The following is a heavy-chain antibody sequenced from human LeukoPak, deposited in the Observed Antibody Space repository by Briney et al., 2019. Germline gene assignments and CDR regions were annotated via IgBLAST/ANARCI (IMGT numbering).Heavy chain of an antibody. D-gene: IGHD1/OR15-1a*01. V-gene: IGHV4-61*08. CDR3: ASSDLSRTNKRGAFDI. CDR1: GGSVSSGGYY. J-gene: IGHJ3*02. Sequence: RPSETLSLTCTVSGGSVSSGGYYWNWIRQPPGKGLEWIGYIYYSGSTNYNPSLKSRLTISVDASKNQFSLKLSSVTAADTAVYYCASSDLSRTNKRGAFDIWGQGTMVTVSS. CDR2: IYYSGST.